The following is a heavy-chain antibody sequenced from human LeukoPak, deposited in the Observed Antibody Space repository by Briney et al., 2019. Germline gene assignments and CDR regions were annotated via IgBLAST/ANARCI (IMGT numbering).Heavy chain of an antibody. V-gene: IGHV3-48*03. Sequence: GGSLRLSCSASGFTFSSYEMNWVRQAPGQGLDWVSYISSSGSTIYYADSVKSRFTISRDNAKNSLYLQMNSLRAEDTTVYYCARDQDAGFDYWGQGILVTVSS. CDR1: GFTFSSYE. J-gene: IGHJ4*02. CDR2: ISSSGSTI. CDR3: ARDQDAGFDY.